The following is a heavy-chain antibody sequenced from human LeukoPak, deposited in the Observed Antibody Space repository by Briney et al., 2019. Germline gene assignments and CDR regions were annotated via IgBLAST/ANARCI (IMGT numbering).Heavy chain of an antibody. CDR3: ARGGIVVVPAGNERPKGYYYGMDV. CDR1: GGTFSSYA. J-gene: IGHJ6*02. D-gene: IGHD2-2*01. Sequence: ASVKVSCKASGGTFSSYAISWVRQAPGQGLEWMGGIIPIFGTANYAQKFQGRVTITADESTSTAYMELSSLRSEDTAVYYCARGGIVVVPAGNERPKGYYYGMDVWGQGTTVTVSS. V-gene: IGHV1-69*01. CDR2: IIPIFGTA.